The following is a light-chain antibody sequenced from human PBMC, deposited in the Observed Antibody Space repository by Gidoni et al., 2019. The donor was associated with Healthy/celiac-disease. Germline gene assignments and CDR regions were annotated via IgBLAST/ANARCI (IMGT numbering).Light chain of an antibody. CDR3: QQYDNLPFT. J-gene: IGKJ3*01. CDR2: DAS. CDR1: QDISNY. Sequence: DLQITQSPSSLSASVGDRVTITCQASQDISNYLNWYQPKPGKAPKLLIYDASNLETGVPSRFSGSGSGTDFTFTISSLQPEDIATYYCQQYDNLPFTFGPXTKVEIK. V-gene: IGKV1-33*01.